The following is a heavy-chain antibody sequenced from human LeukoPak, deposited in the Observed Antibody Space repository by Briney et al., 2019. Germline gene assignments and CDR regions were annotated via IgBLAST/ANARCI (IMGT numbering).Heavy chain of an antibody. D-gene: IGHD5-18*01. Sequence: ASVKASCKASGYTFSGYYMHWVRQAPGQGLEWMGWIDPNSGGTKYAQKFQGRVTMTSDTSISTAFMDLRSLRSDDTAVYYCARDLVLGYAPPSFDYWGQGTLVTVSS. V-gene: IGHV1-2*02. J-gene: IGHJ4*02. CDR1: GYTFSGYY. CDR2: IDPNSGGT. CDR3: ARDLVLGYAPPSFDY.